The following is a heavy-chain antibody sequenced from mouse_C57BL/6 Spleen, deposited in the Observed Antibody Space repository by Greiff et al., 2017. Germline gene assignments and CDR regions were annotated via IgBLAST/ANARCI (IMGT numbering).Heavy chain of an antibody. D-gene: IGHD1-1*01. J-gene: IGHJ4*01. Sequence: EVNLVESGGGLVQPGASLRLSCAASGFTFTDYYMSWVRQPPGKAPEWLALIRNKANGYTTEYTASVKGRFTISRDNCQNILYLQMNTLRAEDSATYYWVKAVSDYYGSSYAMDYWGQGTSVTVSS. CDR1: GFTFTDYY. CDR2: IRNKANGYTT. V-gene: IGHV7-4*01. CDR3: VKAVSDYYGSSYAMDY.